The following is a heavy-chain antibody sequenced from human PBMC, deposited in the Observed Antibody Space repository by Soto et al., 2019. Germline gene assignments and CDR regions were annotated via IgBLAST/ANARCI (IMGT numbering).Heavy chain of an antibody. V-gene: IGHV4-30-2*01. D-gene: IGHD4-17*01. CDR2: IYHSGST. J-gene: IGHJ4*02. CDR3: ARGSPVTTDY. CDR1: GSSMSSGGYS. Sequence: QLQLQESGSGLVKPSQTLSLTCAVSGSSMSSGGYSWSWIRQPPGKGLEWIGYIYHSGSTYYNPSLKSRVTISVDRSKNQFSLKLSSVTAADTAVYYCARGSPVTTDYWGQGTLVTVSS.